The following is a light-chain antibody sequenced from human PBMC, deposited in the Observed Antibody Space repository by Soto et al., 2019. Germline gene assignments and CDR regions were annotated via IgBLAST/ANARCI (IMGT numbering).Light chain of an antibody. J-gene: IGKJ1*01. CDR1: ESVSTY. Sequence: ETVMTQSPATLSVSPGERVTLSCRASESVSTYLAWYQQKPGQAPRRLIYGAAARAAGIPARFSGSGSGTEFTLIIITRQPEDFSIYYCHQHLNWPLAFGQGTKVEIK. V-gene: IGKV3-15*01. CDR3: HQHLNWPLA. CDR2: GAA.